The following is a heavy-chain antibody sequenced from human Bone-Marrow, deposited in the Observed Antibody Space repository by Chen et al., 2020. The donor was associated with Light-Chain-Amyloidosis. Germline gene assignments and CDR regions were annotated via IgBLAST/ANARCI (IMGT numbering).Heavy chain of an antibody. V-gene: IGHV4-4*07. CDR3: ARGSVVYGFDY. CDR1: GGFINNYY. D-gene: IGHD2-8*01. J-gene: IGHJ4*02. Sequence: QVQLQESGPGLVKPSETLSLTCTVSGGFINNYYWSWIRQPAGKGLQLIGRVHTSGSSNYNPSLRSRVTMSVDTSKKNFVLSRTAVTAADTAVYYCARGSVVYGFDYWGQGILVTVSS. CDR2: VHTSGSS.